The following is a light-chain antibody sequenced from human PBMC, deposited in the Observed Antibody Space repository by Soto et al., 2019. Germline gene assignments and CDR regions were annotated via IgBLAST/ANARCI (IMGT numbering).Light chain of an antibody. J-gene: IGKJ5*01. V-gene: IGKV3-15*01. CDR1: QSVSSN. Sequence: ESPITVSVNTVEQAPFSFRASQSVSSNLAWYQQKPGQAHRLLIYGASTRATGIPARFSGSGSGTEFTLTISSLQSEDFAVYYCQQYNNWPIKFGQGTRLEIK. CDR2: GAS. CDR3: QQYNNWPIK.